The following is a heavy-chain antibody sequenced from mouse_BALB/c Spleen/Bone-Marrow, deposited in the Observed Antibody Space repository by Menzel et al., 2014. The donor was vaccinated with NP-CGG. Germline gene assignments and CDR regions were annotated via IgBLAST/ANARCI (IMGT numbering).Heavy chain of an antibody. J-gene: IGHJ3*01. CDR2: IDPANGNT. CDR1: SFNIKDTY. CDR3: APYYYGSSLFAY. V-gene: IGHV14-3*02. D-gene: IGHD1-1*01. Sequence: VQLQQPGAELVKPGASVKLSCTASSFNIKDTYMHWVKQRPEQGLEWIGRIDPANGNTKYDPKFQGKAPITADTSSNTAYLQLSSMTSEDTAVYYCAPYYYGSSLFAYWGQGTLVTVSA.